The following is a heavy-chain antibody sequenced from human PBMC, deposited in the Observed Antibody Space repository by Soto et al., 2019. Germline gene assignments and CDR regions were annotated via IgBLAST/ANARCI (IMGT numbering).Heavy chain of an antibody. V-gene: IGHV1-8*01. CDR3: ARECILFSGVIVFYGMDV. CDR2: INPSSGNT. Sequence: QVQLVQSGAEVKKPGASVKVSCKASGYSFTRHDINWVRQAPGQGLEWMGWINPSSGNTGYAQRCLGRLTMTTDTSTSTAYRELSGLKSEDTAIYSCARECILFSGVIVFYGMDVWGQGTTVTVPS. CDR1: GYSFTRHD. J-gene: IGHJ6*02. D-gene: IGHD3-3*01.